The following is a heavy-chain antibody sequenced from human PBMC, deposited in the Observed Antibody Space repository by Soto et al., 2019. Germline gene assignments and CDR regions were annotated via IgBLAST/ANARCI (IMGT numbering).Heavy chain of an antibody. V-gene: IGHV4-30-4*01. CDR3: AREWITMVRGVIYYYGMDV. CDR1: GGSISSGDYY. Sequence: SETLSLTCTVSGGSISSGDYYWSWIRQPPGKGLEWIGYIYYSGSTYYNPSLKSRVTISVDTSKNQFSLKLSSVTAADTAVYYCAREWITMVRGVIYYYGMDVWGQGTTVTVSS. CDR2: IYYSGST. J-gene: IGHJ6*02. D-gene: IGHD3-10*01.